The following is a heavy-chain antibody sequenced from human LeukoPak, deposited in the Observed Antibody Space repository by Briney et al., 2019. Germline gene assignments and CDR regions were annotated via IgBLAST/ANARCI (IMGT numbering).Heavy chain of an antibody. CDR1: GFIFGDYA. J-gene: IGHJ4*02. V-gene: IGHV3-30*04. CDR3: TNSDDYGDY. Sequence: SLRLSCAASGFIFGDYAMHWVRQAPGKGLEWVAAIAFDDTDRYYMDSVKGRFTISRDDSKNTLYLHMTSLRAEDTAVYYCTNSDDYGDYWGQGTLITVSS. CDR2: IAFDDTDR.